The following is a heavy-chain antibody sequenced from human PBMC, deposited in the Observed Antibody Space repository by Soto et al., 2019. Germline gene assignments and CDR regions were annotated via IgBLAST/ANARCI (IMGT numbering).Heavy chain of an antibody. J-gene: IGHJ4*02. CDR3: ARQRTTVVTQAYFDH. V-gene: IGHV4-39*01. CDR2: MFYSGRT. D-gene: IGHD2-21*02. Sequence: GTLSLTCTVSGGSISDISYCGGWIRQPPGKGLQWIGCMFYSGRTYYNSSFKSRVTISIDTSKNQFSLKLSSVTATDTAVYYCARQRTTVVTQAYFDHWGQGALVTVSS. CDR1: GGSISDISYC.